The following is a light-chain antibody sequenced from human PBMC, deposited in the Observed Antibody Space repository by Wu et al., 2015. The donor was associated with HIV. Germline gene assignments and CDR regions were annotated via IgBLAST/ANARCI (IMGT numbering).Light chain of an antibody. CDR1: QSIDSN. V-gene: IGKV3-11*01. J-gene: IGKJ4*01. Sequence: EIVMTQSPATLSVFPGQRAALSCRASQSIDSNLAWYQQKPGQPPSLLIYAASNRASGIPDRFSGGGSGTDFTLTISSLEPEDFAVYYCQQRATWPLTFGGGTRLEIK. CDR2: AAS. CDR3: QQRATWPLT.